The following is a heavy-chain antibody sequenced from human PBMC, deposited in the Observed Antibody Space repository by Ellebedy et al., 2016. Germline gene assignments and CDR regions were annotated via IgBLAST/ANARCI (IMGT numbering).Heavy chain of an antibody. CDR3: ASKPPIATASRMDV. V-gene: IGHV4-34*01. J-gene: IGHJ6*02. Sequence: SETLSLTCTVSGGSISSYYWSWIRQPPGKGLEWIGEINHSGSTNYNSSLKSRVTISVDTSKNQFSLKLSSVTAADTAVYYCASKPPIATASRMDVWGQGTTVTVSS. CDR1: GGSISSYY. CDR2: INHSGST. D-gene: IGHD6-13*01.